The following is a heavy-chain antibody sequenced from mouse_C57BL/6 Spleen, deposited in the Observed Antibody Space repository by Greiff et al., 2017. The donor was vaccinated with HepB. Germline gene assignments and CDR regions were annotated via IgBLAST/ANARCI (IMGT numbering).Heavy chain of an antibody. CDR2: IDPEDGDT. J-gene: IGHJ1*03. Sequence: EVKLQQSGAELVKPGASVKMSCTASGFYFTDYYMHWVKQRTEQGLEWIGRIDPEDGDTKYAPKFQGKATITADTSTNTAYLQLSSLASEDSAVYYCARGGYGDIDDWGKGTTVTVSS. V-gene: IGHV14-2*01. CDR1: GFYFTDYY. CDR3: ARGGYGDIDD. D-gene: IGHD2-2*01.